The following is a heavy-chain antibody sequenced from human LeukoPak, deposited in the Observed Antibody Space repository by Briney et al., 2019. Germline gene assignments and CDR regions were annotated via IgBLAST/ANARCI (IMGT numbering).Heavy chain of an antibody. D-gene: IGHD6-13*01. CDR3: AKDSIAAAGDY. CDR1: GFTFSSYG. V-gene: IGHV3-30*18. CDR2: ISYDGSNK. J-gene: IGHJ4*02. Sequence: PGGSLRLSCAASGFTFSSYGMHWVRQAPGKGLEWVAVISYDGSNKYYADSVKGRFTISRDNSKNTLYLQMNSLRAEDTAVYYCAKDSIAAAGDYWGQGTLVTVSS.